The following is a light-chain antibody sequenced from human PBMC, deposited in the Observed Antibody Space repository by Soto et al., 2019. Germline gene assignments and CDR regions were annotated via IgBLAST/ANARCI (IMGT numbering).Light chain of an antibody. J-gene: IGKJ3*01. CDR2: AVS. CDR3: QQNYITPLA. V-gene: IGKV1-39*01. CDR1: QSISSY. Sequence: DIEMTQSPSSLSASVGDRVTITCRASQSISSYLNWYQQKPGKAPKLLIYAVSNLQSGVPSRFSGSGSGTDFTLTISSLQPEDFATYYCQQNYITPLACGPGTKVDIK.